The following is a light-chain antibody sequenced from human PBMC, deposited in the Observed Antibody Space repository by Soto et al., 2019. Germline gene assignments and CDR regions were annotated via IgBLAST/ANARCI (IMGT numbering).Light chain of an antibody. J-gene: IGKJ2*01. Sequence: EVVLTQSPGTLSLSPGERATLSCRASQSVGNNYLAWYQQKPGQAPRLLIFGASNRATGIPDRFSGSGSGTDFTLTISRLEPEDFAMYYCQQFGGSLYTFGQGTKLEIK. CDR1: QSVGNNY. V-gene: IGKV3-20*01. CDR2: GAS. CDR3: QQFGGSLYT.